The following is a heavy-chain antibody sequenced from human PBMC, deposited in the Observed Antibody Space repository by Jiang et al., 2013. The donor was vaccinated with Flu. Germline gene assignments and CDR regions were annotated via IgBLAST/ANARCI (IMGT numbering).Heavy chain of an antibody. Sequence: GAEVKKPGASVKVSCKASGYTFTNYGISWARQAPGQGLEWMGWISGYNGNTNYAQKFQGRVTMTTDTSTSTAYMELRSLRSDDTAVYYCARNPAAIGLYWYFDVWGRGTLVTVSS. CDR3: ARNPAAIGLYWYFDV. CDR1: GYTFTNYG. CDR2: ISGYNGNT. J-gene: IGHJ2*01. V-gene: IGHV1-18*04. D-gene: IGHD2-2*01.